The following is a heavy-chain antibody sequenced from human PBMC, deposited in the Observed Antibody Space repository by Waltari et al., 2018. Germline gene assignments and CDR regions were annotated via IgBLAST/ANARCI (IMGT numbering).Heavy chain of an antibody. V-gene: IGHV3-73*02. CDR2: IRSKANNYAT. Sequence: EVHLVESGGGFVQPGGSLKLSCAASGFTFSDFTMYWVRQASGKGLEWVGHIRSKANNYATGNAASVKGRFTVSRDDSKNTAYLQMNSLRTEDTAIYYCTNFMSGWGQGTTVTVSS. D-gene: IGHD3-10*01. CDR3: TNFMSG. J-gene: IGHJ6*02. CDR1: GFTFSDFT.